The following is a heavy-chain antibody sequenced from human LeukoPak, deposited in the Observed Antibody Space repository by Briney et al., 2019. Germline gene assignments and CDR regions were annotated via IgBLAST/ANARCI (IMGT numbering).Heavy chain of an antibody. CDR3: AREFDYYDSSGYYLSY. Sequence: ASVKVSCKASGYTFTSYGISWVRQAPGQGLEWMGWISAYNGNTNYARKLQGRVTMTTDTSTSIAYMELRSLRSDDTAVYYCAREFDYYDSSGYYLSYWGQGTLVTVSS. J-gene: IGHJ4*02. CDR2: ISAYNGNT. CDR1: GYTFTSYG. V-gene: IGHV1-18*01. D-gene: IGHD3-22*01.